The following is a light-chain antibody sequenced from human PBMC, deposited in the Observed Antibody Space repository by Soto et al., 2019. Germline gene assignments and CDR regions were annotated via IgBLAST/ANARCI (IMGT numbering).Light chain of an antibody. CDR1: SSDVGVYNY. CDR3: SSYTSSSPYV. Sequence: QSVLTQPASVSGSPGQSITISCTATSSDVGVYNYVSWYQQHPGKAPKLMIYEVSNRPSGVSNRFSGSKSGNTASLTISGLQAEDEAYYYCSSYTSSSPYVFGNGTKLTVL. V-gene: IGLV2-14*01. CDR2: EVS. J-gene: IGLJ1*01.